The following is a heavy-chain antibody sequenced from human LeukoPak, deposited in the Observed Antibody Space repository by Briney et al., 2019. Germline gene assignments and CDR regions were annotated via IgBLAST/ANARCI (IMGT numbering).Heavy chain of an antibody. J-gene: IGHJ4*02. D-gene: IGHD5-18*01. CDR1: GGSISSSSYY. CDR2: IYYSGST. V-gene: IGHV4-39*01. CDR3: ATLGYNYELDY. Sequence: PSETLSLTCTVSGGSISSSSYYWGWIRQPPGRGLEWIGSIYYSGSTYYNPSPKSRVTISVDTSKNQFSLKLSSVTATDTAVYYCATLGYNYELDYWGQGTLVTVSS.